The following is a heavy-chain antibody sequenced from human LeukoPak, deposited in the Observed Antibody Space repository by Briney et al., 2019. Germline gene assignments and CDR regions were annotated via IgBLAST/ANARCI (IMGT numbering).Heavy chain of an antibody. D-gene: IGHD1-26*01. V-gene: IGHV3-23*01. CDR1: GFTFSSYA. CDR3: AKDAVRIMGATTLTDY. CDR2: ISGSGGST. J-gene: IGHJ4*02. Sequence: AGGSLRLSCAASGFTFSSYAMSWVRQAPGKGLEWVSAISGSGGSTYYAYSVKGRFTISRDNSKNTLYLQMNSLRAEDTAVYYCAKDAVRIMGATTLTDYWGQGTLVTVSS.